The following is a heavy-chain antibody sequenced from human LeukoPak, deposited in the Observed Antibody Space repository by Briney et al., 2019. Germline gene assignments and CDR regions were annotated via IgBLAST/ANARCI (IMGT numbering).Heavy chain of an antibody. D-gene: IGHD3-22*01. CDR3: ATDFNYDSSGYMGY. V-gene: IGHV1-69-2*01. J-gene: IGHJ4*02. Sequence: ASVKVSCKVSGYTFTDYYMHWVQQAPGKGLEWMGLVDPEDGETIYAEKSQGRVTITADTSTDTAYMELSSLRSEDTAVYYCATDFNYDSSGYMGYWGQGTLVTVSS. CDR1: GYTFTDYY. CDR2: VDPEDGET.